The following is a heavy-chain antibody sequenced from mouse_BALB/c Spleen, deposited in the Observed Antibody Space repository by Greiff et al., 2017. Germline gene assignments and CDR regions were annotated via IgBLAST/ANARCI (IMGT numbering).Heavy chain of an antibody. D-gene: IGHD2-14*01. CDR3: TKAYYRALWYFDV. CDR2: IYPGNSDT. CDR1: GYSFTSYW. Sequence: EVQVVESGTVLARPGASVKMSCKASGYSFTSYWMHWVKQRPGQGLEWIGAIYPGNSDTSYNQKFKGKAKLTAVTSASTAYMELSSLTNEDSAVYYCTKAYYRALWYFDVWGAGTTVTVSS. J-gene: IGHJ1*01. V-gene: IGHV1-5*01.